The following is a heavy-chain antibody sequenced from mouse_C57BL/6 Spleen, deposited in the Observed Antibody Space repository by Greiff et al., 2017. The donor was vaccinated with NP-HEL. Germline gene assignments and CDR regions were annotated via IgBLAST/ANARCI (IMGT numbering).Heavy chain of an antibody. CDR3: TITTVVATPYYAMDY. V-gene: IGHV1-15*01. CDR1: GYTFTDYE. CDR2: IDPETGGT. J-gene: IGHJ4*01. D-gene: IGHD1-1*01. Sequence: QVQLQQSGAELVRPGASVTLSCKASGYTFTDYEMHWVKQTPVHGLEWIGAIDPETGGTAYNQKFKGKAILTADKSSSTAYMELRSLTSEDSAVYYCTITTVVATPYYAMDYWGQGTSVTVSS.